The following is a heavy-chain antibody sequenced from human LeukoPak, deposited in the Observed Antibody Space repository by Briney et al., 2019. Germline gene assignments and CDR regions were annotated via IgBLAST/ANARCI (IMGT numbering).Heavy chain of an antibody. CDR2: ISYDGSNK. CDR1: GFTFSSYA. J-gene: IGHJ6*02. V-gene: IGHV3-30-3*01. Sequence: GGSLRLSCAASGFTFSSYAMHWVRQAPGKGLEWVAVISYDGSNKYYADSVKGRFTISRDNSKNTPYLQMNSLRAEDTAVYYCARVGDSYYYGSGSYGYYYGMDVWGQGTTVTVSS. CDR3: ARVGDSYYYGSGSYGYYYGMDV. D-gene: IGHD3-10*01.